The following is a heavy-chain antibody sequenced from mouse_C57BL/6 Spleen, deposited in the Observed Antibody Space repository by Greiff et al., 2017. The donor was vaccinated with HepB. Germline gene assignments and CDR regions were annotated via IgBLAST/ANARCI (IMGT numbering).Heavy chain of an antibody. J-gene: IGHJ2*01. CDR1: GFNIKDYY. CDR2: IDPEDGET. V-gene: IGHV14-2*01. D-gene: IGHD2-4*01. Sequence: VQLKESGAELVKPGASVKLSCTASGFNIKDYYMHWVKQRTEQGLEWIGRIDPEDGETKYAPKFQGKATITAYTSSNTAYLQLSSLTSEDTAVYYCARPTMITTGYFDYWGQGTTLTVSS. CDR3: ARPTMITTGYFDY.